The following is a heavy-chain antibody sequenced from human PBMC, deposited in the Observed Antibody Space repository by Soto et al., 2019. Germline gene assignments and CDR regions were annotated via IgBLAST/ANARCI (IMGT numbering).Heavy chain of an antibody. Sequence: GGSLRLSCAASGFTLSSYAMSWVRQAPGKGLEWVSAISGSGGSTYYADSVKGRFTISRDNSKNTLYLQMNSLRAEDTAVYYCAKEEWELLGSTPFDYWGQGTLVTVSS. V-gene: IGHV3-23*01. CDR2: ISGSGGST. D-gene: IGHD1-26*01. CDR1: GFTLSSYA. J-gene: IGHJ4*02. CDR3: AKEEWELLGSTPFDY.